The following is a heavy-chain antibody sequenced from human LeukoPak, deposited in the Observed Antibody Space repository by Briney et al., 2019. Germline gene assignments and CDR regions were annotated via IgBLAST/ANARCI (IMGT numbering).Heavy chain of an antibody. J-gene: IGHJ4*02. CDR1: GGSISSGGYS. Sequence: SETLSLTCAVSGGSISSGGYSWSWIRQPPGKGLEWIGYIYHSGSTYYNPSLKCRVTISVDRSKNQLSLNLSSVTAADTAVYYCARGVTSLYFDYWGQGTLVTVSS. CDR2: IYHSGST. V-gene: IGHV4-30-2*01. CDR3: ARGVTSLYFDY. D-gene: IGHD3-16*02.